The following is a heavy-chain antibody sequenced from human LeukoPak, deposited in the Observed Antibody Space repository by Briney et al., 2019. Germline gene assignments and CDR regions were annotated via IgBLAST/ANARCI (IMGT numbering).Heavy chain of an antibody. Sequence: PGGSLRLSCAASGFTFSSYSMNWVRQAPGKGLEWVSSISSSSSYIYYADSVKGRFTISRDNSKNSLYLQMNSLRTEDTALYYCAKEAKNWNYNWFDPWGQGTLVTVSS. J-gene: IGHJ5*02. CDR3: AKEAKNWNYNWFDP. CDR1: GFTFSSYS. D-gene: IGHD1-7*01. V-gene: IGHV3-21*04. CDR2: ISSSSSYI.